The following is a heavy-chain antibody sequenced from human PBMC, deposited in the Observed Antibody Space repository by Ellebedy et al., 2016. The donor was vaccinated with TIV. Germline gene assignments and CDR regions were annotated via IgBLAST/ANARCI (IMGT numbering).Heavy chain of an antibody. V-gene: IGHV3-30*03. CDR1: GFTFRSFG. CDR3: VRWGDYEGWDL. CDR2: ISYDGSSK. D-gene: IGHD3-22*01. Sequence: PGGSLRLSCVVSGFTFRSFGMHGVRQPPGKGLEWVALISYDGSSKYYADSVKGRFTISRDNSRHSAYLEMNSLRAEDSGVYYCVRWGDYEGWDLWGQGTLAAVSS. J-gene: IGHJ5*02.